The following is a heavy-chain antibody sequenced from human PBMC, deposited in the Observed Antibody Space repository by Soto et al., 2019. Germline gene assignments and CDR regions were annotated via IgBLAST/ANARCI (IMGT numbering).Heavy chain of an antibody. Sequence: ASVKVSCKASGYTFTSYAISWVRQAPGQGLEWMGWISAYNGNTNYAQKLQGRVTMTTDTSTSTAYMELRSLRSDDTAVYYCARVAAVKVGATTSLAGYYGMDVWGQGTTVTVSS. D-gene: IGHD1-26*01. CDR1: GYTFTSYA. CDR2: ISAYNGNT. J-gene: IGHJ6*02. V-gene: IGHV1-18*04. CDR3: ARVAAVKVGATTSLAGYYGMDV.